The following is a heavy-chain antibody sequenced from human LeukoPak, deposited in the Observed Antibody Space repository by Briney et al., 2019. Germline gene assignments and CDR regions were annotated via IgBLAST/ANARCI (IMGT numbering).Heavy chain of an antibody. CDR2: IKQDGSVK. CDR1: GFSFSGYW. Sequence: GGSLRLSCAASGFSFSGYWMSWVRQTPGKGLEWVANIKQDGSVKNSVDSMKGRFTISRDNTKNSLYLEMNSLKAEDTAVYYCVRSAFHAGSGNYYDYWGQGTLVTVPS. J-gene: IGHJ4*02. CDR3: VRSAFHAGSGNYYDY. D-gene: IGHD3-22*01. V-gene: IGHV3-7*01.